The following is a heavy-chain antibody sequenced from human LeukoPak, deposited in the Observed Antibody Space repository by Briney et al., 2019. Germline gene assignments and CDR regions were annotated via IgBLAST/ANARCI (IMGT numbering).Heavy chain of an antibody. CDR3: ARTLGSSSWSVGGVFDI. CDR2: IGTADGP. D-gene: IGHD6-13*01. Sequence: RGSLRLSCAASGFTFSRYDMHWVRQSPGQGLEWMSCIGTADGPYSPGSVKRRFTISRENAKSSLYLQMNSLRVGDTVVYYCARTLGSSSWSVGGVFDISGQGTLATLSS. CDR1: GFTFSRYD. J-gene: IGHJ3*02. V-gene: IGHV3-13*05.